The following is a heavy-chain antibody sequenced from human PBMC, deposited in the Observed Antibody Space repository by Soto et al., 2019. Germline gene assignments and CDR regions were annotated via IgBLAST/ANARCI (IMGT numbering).Heavy chain of an antibody. CDR3: ARDGTYSGYDYGDAFDI. Sequence: SETLSLTCTVSGGSISSYYWSWIRQPPGKGLEWIGYIYYSGSTNYNPSLKSRVTISVDTSKNQFSLKLSSVTAADTAVYYCARDGTYSGYDYGDAFDIWGQGTMVTVS. V-gene: IGHV4-59*01. D-gene: IGHD5-12*01. CDR1: GGSISSYY. J-gene: IGHJ3*02. CDR2: IYYSGST.